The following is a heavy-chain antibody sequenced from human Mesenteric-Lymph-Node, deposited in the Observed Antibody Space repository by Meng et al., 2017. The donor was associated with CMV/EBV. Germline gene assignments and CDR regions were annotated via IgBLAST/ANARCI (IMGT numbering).Heavy chain of an antibody. V-gene: IGHV4-39*01. CDR2: LCYSGDT. J-gene: IGHJ6*02. Sequence: GSLRLSCTVSGDSISSSTYYWGWIRQPPGKGLEWIGNLCYSGDTYYNPSLKSRVTISLDTSKNQFSLKLSSVTAADTAVYYCARSKGSSWSAYYYGMDVWGQGTTVTVSS. D-gene: IGHD6-13*01. CDR3: ARSKGSSWSAYYYGMDV. CDR1: GDSISSSTYY.